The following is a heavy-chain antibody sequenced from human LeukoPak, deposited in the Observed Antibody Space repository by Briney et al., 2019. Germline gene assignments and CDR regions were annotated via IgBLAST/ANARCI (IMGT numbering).Heavy chain of an antibody. D-gene: IGHD3-22*01. J-gene: IGHJ4*02. CDR3: ARASYYYDSSGYY. V-gene: IGHV3-30*04. CDR2: ISYGGSNK. CDR1: GFTFSSYA. Sequence: GGSLRLSCAASGFTFSSYAMHWVRQAPGKGLEWVAVISYGGSNKYYADSVKGRFTISRDNSKNTLYLQMNSLRAEDTAVYYCARASYYYDSSGYYWGQGTLVTVSS.